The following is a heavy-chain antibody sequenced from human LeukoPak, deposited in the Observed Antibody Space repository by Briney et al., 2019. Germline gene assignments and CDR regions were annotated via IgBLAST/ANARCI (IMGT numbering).Heavy chain of an antibody. Sequence: SETLSLTCTVSGGSISSYYWSWIRQPAGKGLEWIGRIYTSGSTNYNPSLKSRVTMSVDTSKNQFSLKLSSVTAADTAVYFCARDIAVAGTPWFDPWGQGTLVTVSS. CDR2: IYTSGST. V-gene: IGHV4-4*07. CDR1: GGSISSYY. D-gene: IGHD6-19*01. CDR3: ARDIAVAGTPWFDP. J-gene: IGHJ5*02.